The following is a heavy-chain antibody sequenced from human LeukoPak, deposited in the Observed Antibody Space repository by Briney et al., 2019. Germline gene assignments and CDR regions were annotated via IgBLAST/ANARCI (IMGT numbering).Heavy chain of an antibody. CDR2: ISYDGSNR. V-gene: IGHV3-30*18. Sequence: GGSLRLSCAASGFTFSSYGMHWVRQAPGKGLEWVAVISYDGSNRYYADSVKGRFTISRDNSKNTLYLQMNSLRAEDTAAYYCAKDREGMDVWGQGTTVTVSS. J-gene: IGHJ6*02. D-gene: IGHD1-26*01. CDR1: GFTFSSYG. CDR3: AKDREGMDV.